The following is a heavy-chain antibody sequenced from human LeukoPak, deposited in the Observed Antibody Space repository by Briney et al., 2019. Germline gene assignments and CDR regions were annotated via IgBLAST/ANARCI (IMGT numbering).Heavy chain of an antibody. J-gene: IGHJ6*02. V-gene: IGHV3-23*01. CDR3: AILAERWLVPGAHYGMDV. CDR1: GFTFSSYA. Sequence: GGSLRLSCAASGFTFSSYAMSWVRQAPGKVLEWVSAISGSGGSTYYADSVKGRFTISRDNSKNTLYLQMNSLRAEDTAVYYCAILAERWLVPGAHYGMDVWGQGTTVTVSS. CDR2: ISGSGGST. D-gene: IGHD6-19*01.